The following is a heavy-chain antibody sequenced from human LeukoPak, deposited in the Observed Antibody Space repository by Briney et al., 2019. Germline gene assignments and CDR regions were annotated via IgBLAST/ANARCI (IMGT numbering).Heavy chain of an antibody. CDR2: IYYGGST. CDR1: GGPISSSSYY. D-gene: IGHD5-24*01. V-gene: IGHV4-39*02. J-gene: IGHJ3*02. CDR3: ARDNPSLTDEDGYLRDAFDI. Sequence: SETLSLTCTVSGGPISSSSYYWGWIRQPPGKGLEWIGSIYYGGSTYYNPSLKSRVTISVDTSKNQFSLKLSSVTAADTAVYYCARDNPSLTDEDGYLRDAFDIWGQGTMVTVSS.